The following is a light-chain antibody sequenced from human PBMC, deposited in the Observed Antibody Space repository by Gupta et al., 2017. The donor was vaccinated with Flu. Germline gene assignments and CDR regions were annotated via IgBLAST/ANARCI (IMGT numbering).Light chain of an antibody. Sequence: GYNRVSWYEQRPGKAPKLILYDVTERPSGVPDRFSGSKSGNTASLTISGLQADDEADYYCSSHAGRVTWVFGTGTTVTVL. CDR3: SSHAGRVTWV. J-gene: IGLJ1*01. CDR2: DVT. V-gene: IGLV2-11*01. CDR1: GYNR.